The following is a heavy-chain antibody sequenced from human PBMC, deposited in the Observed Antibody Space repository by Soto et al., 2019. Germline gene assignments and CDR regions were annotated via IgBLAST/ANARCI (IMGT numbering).Heavy chain of an antibody. CDR1: GFNFRSYG. J-gene: IGHJ3*02. V-gene: IGHV3-30*03. Sequence: GGSLRLSCAASGFNFRSYGMHWVRQAPGKGLEWVAVISYDGSAKWYVDSVKGRFTISRDTSKNTLYLQMNSLRAEDTAVYCCARDSPYYDSSSYYPGAFDIWGQGTMVTVSS. CDR3: ARDSPYYDSSSYYPGAFDI. D-gene: IGHD3-22*01. CDR2: ISYDGSAK.